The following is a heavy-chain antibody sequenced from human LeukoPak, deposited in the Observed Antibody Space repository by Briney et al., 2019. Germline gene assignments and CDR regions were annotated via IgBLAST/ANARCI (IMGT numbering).Heavy chain of an antibody. D-gene: IGHD4-11*01. J-gene: IGHJ4*02. CDR3: ARDGNYGYDRTIDY. Sequence: GGSLRLSCAASGFTFSSYGMHWVRQAPGKGLEWVAVISYDGSNKYYADSVKGRFTISRDNSKNTLYLQMNRLRAEDTAVYYCARDGNYGYDRTIDYWGQGTLVTVSS. V-gene: IGHV3-30*03. CDR1: GFTFSSYG. CDR2: ISYDGSNK.